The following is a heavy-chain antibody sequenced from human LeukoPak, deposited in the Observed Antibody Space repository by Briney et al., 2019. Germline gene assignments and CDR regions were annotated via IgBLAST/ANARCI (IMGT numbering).Heavy chain of an antibody. V-gene: IGHV4-39*01. CDR2: IYYSGST. CDR3: ARHVGEWELLAAVYFDY. CDR1: GGSISSSSYY. J-gene: IGHJ4*02. D-gene: IGHD1-26*01. Sequence: SETLSLTCIVSGGSISSSSYYWGWIHQPPGKGLEWIGSIYYSGSTYYNPSLKSRVTISVDTSKNQFSLKLSSVTAADTAVYYCARHVGEWELLAAVYFDYWGQGTLVTVSS.